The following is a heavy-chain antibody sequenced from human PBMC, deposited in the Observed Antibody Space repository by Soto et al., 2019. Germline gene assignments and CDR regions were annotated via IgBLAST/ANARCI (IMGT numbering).Heavy chain of an antibody. CDR1: GFMFSRYA. Sequence: GGSLRLSCAASGFMFSRYAMSWVRQAPGKGLEWVSAISGSTSSTYYADSVKGRFTISRDNSKNTLYLQMNSLRAEDTALYYCAKARYCTNGVCYRYYYYGMDVWGQGTTVTVSS. J-gene: IGHJ6*02. V-gene: IGHV3-23*01. CDR2: ISGSTSST. D-gene: IGHD2-8*01. CDR3: AKARYCTNGVCYRYYYYGMDV.